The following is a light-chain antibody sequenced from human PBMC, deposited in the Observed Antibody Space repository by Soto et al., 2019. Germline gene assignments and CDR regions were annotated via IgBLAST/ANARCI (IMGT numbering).Light chain of an antibody. CDR2: DDN. J-gene: IGLJ1*01. V-gene: IGLV1-51*01. Sequence: QSVLTQPPPGSAAPGQKVTISCYGSSSNIGGNSVSWFQRLPGTAPQLRSYDDNKRPSGIPDRFSGYKPGTSATLGITGCQTGDEADYYCGSRDSSLSAYVFGTGTQVTVL. CDR3: GSRDSSLSAYV. CDR1: SSNIGGNS.